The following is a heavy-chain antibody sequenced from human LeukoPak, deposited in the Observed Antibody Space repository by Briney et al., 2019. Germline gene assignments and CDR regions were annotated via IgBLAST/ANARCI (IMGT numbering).Heavy chain of an antibody. Sequence: GRSLRLSCAASGFTFSSYGMHWVRQAPGKGLEWVAVISYDGSNKYYADSVKGRFTISRDNSTNTLYLQMNSLRAEDTAVYYCAKGLVVRGYYYYGMDVWGKGTTVTVSS. V-gene: IGHV3-30*18. CDR1: GFTFSSYG. CDR2: ISYDGSNK. D-gene: IGHD2-2*01. J-gene: IGHJ6*04. CDR3: AKGLVVRGYYYYGMDV.